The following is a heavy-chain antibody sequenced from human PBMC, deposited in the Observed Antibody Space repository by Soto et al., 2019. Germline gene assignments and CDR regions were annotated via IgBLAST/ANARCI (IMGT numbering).Heavy chain of an antibody. Sequence: QVQLVESGGGVVQPGRSLRLSCAASGFTFSSYGMHWVRQAPGKGLEWVAVISYDGSNKYYADSVKGRFTISRDNSKNTLYLQMNSLIAEDTAVYYCAKLPGTVFDAFDIWGQGTMVTVSS. CDR3: AKLPGTVFDAFDI. J-gene: IGHJ3*02. CDR2: ISYDGSNK. D-gene: IGHD1-20*01. V-gene: IGHV3-30*18. CDR1: GFTFSSYG.